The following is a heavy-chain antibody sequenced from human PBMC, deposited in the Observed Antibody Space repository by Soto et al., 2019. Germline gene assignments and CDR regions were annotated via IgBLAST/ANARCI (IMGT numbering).Heavy chain of an antibody. CDR2: IGGRRSTP. D-gene: IGHD3-3*01. CDR1: GFTLSSCA. Sequence: EVQLLESGGGLVQPGGSLRLSCAASGFTLSSCAMSWVRQAPGKGLEWVSTIGGRRSTPYYADSVKGRFTISRDNSRSTLYVQMNSLRAADTSVYFCAKVYSDFWSGYPYYFDYWGQGNLVTVSS. CDR3: AKVYSDFWSGYPYYFDY. J-gene: IGHJ4*02. V-gene: IGHV3-23*01.